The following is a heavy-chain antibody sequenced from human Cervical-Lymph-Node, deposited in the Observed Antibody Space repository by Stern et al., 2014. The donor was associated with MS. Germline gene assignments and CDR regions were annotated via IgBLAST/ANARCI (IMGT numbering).Heavy chain of an antibody. V-gene: IGHV3-30*04. CDR3: AKGGSGSYLD. Sequence: QVQLVQYGGGVVQPGRSLRLSCAASGFVFRRYALHWVRQAPGQGLEWVALISYDGRDKYYTDSVKGRFTVSRDNSNNTVDLEMNSLRLEDTAVYYCAKGGSGSYLDWGQGSLVTVSS. CDR1: GFVFRRYA. D-gene: IGHD1-26*01. CDR2: ISYDGRDK. J-gene: IGHJ4*02.